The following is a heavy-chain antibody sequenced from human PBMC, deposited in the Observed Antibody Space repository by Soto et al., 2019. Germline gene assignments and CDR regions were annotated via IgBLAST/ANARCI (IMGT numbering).Heavy chain of an antibody. V-gene: IGHV1-2*02. D-gene: IGHD4-17*01. CDR2: INPNSGGT. CDR1: GYTFTGYY. CDR3: AKMTTVTTDGMDV. J-gene: IGHJ6*02. Sequence: ASVKVSCKASGYTFTGYYMHWLRQAPGQGLEWMGWINPNSGGTNYAQKFQGRVTMTRDTSISTAYMELSRLRSDDTAVYYCAKMTTVTTDGMDVWGQGTTVTVSS.